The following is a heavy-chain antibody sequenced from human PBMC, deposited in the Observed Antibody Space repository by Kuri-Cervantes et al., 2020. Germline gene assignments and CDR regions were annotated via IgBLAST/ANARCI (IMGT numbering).Heavy chain of an antibody. V-gene: IGHV4-34*01. D-gene: IGHD1-7*01. Sequence: SETLSLTCAXYGXSFSGXYWXWIRQPPGKGLEWIGXINHSGSXNYTPSLKSRVTISVDTSKNXFSLRLRSVTAADTAVYYCAXXNWNYPSLXXYYGMDVWSQGSTVTVSS. J-gene: IGHJ6*02. CDR3: AXXNWNYPSLXXYYGMDV. CDR2: INHSGSX. CDR1: GXSFSGXY.